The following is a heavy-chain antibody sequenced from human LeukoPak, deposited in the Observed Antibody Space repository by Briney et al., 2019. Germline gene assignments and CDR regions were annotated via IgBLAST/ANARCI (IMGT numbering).Heavy chain of an antibody. J-gene: IGHJ5*02. CDR1: GGSINSYY. CDR3: ARQYTSSWAYWFDP. CDR2: IYYSGST. V-gene: IGHV4-59*01. D-gene: IGHD6-13*01. Sequence: KPSETLSLTCTVSGGSINSYYWSWIRQPPGKGLEWVGYIYYSGSTNYNPSLKSRVTISVDKSKNQFSLKLSSVTAADTAVYYCARQYTSSWAYWFDPWGQGTLVTVSS.